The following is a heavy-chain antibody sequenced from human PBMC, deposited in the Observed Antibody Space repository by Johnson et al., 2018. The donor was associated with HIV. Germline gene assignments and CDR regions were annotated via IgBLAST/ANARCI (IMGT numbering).Heavy chain of an antibody. J-gene: IGHJ3*02. CDR1: GFTFSFYA. CDR2: ISYDGSDK. D-gene: IGHD1-26*01. CDR3: ARGRIRQAYSGNYDDAFDI. V-gene: IGHV3-30*04. Sequence: QVQLVESGGGLVQPGGSLRLSCAVSGFTFSFYATHWVRQAPGKGLEWVAVISYDGSDKYYADSVKGRFPISRDNSKKTLYMQKNSLRAGDTAVYYCARGRIRQAYSGNYDDAFDIWGQGTMVTVSS.